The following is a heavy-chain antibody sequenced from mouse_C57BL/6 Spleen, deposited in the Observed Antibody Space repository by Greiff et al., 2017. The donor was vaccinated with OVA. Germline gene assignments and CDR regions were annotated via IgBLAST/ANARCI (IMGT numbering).Heavy chain of an antibody. Sequence: VQLQQPGAELVMPGASVKLSCKASGYTFTSYWMHWVKQRPGQGLEWIGEFDPSGSYTNYNQQFKGKSTWTVYKSSSTVYMQVSVVTSEDTAVYYGARGELCAMDYWGQGTSVTVSS. V-gene: IGHV1-69*01. J-gene: IGHJ4*01. D-gene: IGHD6-1*01. CDR1: GYTFTSYW. CDR3: ARGELCAMDY. CDR2: FDPSGSYT.